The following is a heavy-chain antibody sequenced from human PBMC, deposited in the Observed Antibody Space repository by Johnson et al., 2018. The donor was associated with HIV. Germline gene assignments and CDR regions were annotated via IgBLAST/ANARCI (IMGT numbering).Heavy chain of an antibody. CDR2: IRYDGSNK. V-gene: IGHV3-33*01. CDR1: GFTFSSYG. Sequence: QVQLVQSGGGVVRPGRSLRLSCAASGFTFSSYGMHWVRQAPGKGLEWVAFIRYDGSNKYYADSVKGRFTISRDNAKNSLYLQMNSLRAEDTAVYYCGRVADYYDSIAVLNAFDIWGQGTMVTVSS. J-gene: IGHJ3*02. CDR3: GRVADYYDSIAVLNAFDI. D-gene: IGHD3-22*01.